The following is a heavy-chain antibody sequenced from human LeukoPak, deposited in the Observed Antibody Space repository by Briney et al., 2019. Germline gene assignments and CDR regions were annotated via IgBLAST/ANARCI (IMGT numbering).Heavy chain of an antibody. CDR1: GFTFSSYG. J-gene: IGHJ4*02. CDR3: AKDLRVPAAGTKVDY. CDR2: IRYDGSNK. D-gene: IGHD6-13*01. V-gene: IGHV3-30*02. Sequence: GGSLRLSCAASGFTFSSYGMHWVRRAPGKGLEWVAFIRYDGSNKYYADSVKGRFTISRDNSKNTLYLQMNSLRAEDTAVYYCAKDLRVPAAGTKVDYWGQGTLVTVSS.